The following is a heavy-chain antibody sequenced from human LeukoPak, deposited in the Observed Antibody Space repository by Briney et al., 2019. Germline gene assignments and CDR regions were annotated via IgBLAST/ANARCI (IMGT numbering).Heavy chain of an antibody. CDR3: GTLLSNGPFDY. Sequence: ASVKVSCKASRYTLTGYYMHWVRQAPGQGLEWLGWVYTNSGATKYAQKFQRRVTMTWVTSISTAYMELRGLRSDDTAVYYCGTLLSNGPFDYWGQGSLVTVSS. CDR1: RYTLTGYY. J-gene: IGHJ4*02. CDR2: VYTNSGAT. V-gene: IGHV1-2*02.